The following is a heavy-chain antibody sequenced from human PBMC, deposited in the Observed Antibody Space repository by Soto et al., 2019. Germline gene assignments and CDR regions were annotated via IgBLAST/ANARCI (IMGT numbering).Heavy chain of an antibody. CDR2: ISAYNGNT. V-gene: IGHV1-18*01. J-gene: IGHJ6*02. D-gene: IGHD3-3*01. CDR1: GYTFTSYG. Sequence: ASVKVSCKASGYTFTSYGISWVRQAPGQGLERMGWISAYNGNTNYAQKLQGRVTMTTDTSTSTAYMELRSLRSDDTAVYYCARGLGVTIPLYGMDVWGQGTTVTVSS. CDR3: ARGLGVTIPLYGMDV.